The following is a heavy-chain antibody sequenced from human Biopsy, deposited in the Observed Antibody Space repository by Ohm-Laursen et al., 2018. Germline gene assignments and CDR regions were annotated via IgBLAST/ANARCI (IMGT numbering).Heavy chain of an antibody. CDR1: GESFNGYY. CDR3: ARGKSIGDDYWSNTKKRHFDY. Sequence: TLSLTCAVYGESFNGYYWSWIRQTPGKGLEWIGEINHSGRTNYNPSLKSRVTISVDTSKNQFSQKVRYVTAADTAVYYCARGKSIGDDYWSNTKKRHFDYWGQGTLVTVSS. CDR2: INHSGRT. D-gene: IGHD3-3*01. J-gene: IGHJ4*02. V-gene: IGHV4-34*01.